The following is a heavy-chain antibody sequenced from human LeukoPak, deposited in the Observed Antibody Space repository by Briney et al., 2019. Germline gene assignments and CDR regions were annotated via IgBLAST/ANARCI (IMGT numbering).Heavy chain of an antibody. CDR3: AKALYYYGSGVNGLDY. J-gene: IGHJ4*02. V-gene: IGHV3-30*18. Sequence: GGSLRLSCAASGFTFSSYGMHWVRQAPGKGLEWVAVISYDGSNKYYADSVKGRFTISRGNSKNTLYLQMNSLRAEDTAVYYCAKALYYYGSGVNGLDYWGQGTLVTVSS. CDR1: GFTFSSYG. D-gene: IGHD3-10*01. CDR2: ISYDGSNK.